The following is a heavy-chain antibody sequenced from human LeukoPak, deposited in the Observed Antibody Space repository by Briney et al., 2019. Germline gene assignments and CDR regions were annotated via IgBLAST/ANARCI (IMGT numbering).Heavy chain of an antibody. Sequence: GASVKVSCKASGGTFSSYAISWVRQAPGQGLEWMGGIIPIFGTANYAQKFQGRVTITADESTSTAYMELSSLRSEDTAVYYCAREIFIVASVGEVAFDAFDIWGQGTMVTVSS. CDR2: IIPIFGTA. CDR1: GGTFSSYA. D-gene: IGHD5-12*01. J-gene: IGHJ3*02. V-gene: IGHV1-69*13. CDR3: AREIFIVASVGEVAFDAFDI.